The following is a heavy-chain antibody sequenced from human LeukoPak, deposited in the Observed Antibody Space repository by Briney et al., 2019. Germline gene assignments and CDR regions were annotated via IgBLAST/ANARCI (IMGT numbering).Heavy chain of an antibody. V-gene: IGHV1-2*02. CDR2: INPDSGGT. D-gene: IGHD4-23*01. J-gene: IGHJ6*02. CDR3: ARDTVVMSTPYYYYYGMDV. CDR1: GYTFTGYY. Sequence: ASVKVSCKASGYTFTGYYIHWVRQAPGQGLEWMGWINPDSGGTNSAQNFQGGVTMTRDTSISTAYMELNRLRSDDTAVYYCARDTVVMSTPYYYYYGMDVWGQGTTVTVSS.